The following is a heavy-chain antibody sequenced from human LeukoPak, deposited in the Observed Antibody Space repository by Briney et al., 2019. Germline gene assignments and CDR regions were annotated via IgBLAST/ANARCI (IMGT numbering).Heavy chain of an antibody. CDR1: AFTFSSYW. D-gene: IGHD5-18*01. CDR3: ARVEGYSFDP. J-gene: IGHJ5*02. V-gene: IGHV3-7*01. Sequence: GGSLRLSCAASAFTFSSYWMSWVRQAPGKGLEWVANIKQDGSEKYYVDSVKGRFTISRDNAKNSLYLQMNSLRAEDTAVYYCARVEGYSFDPWGQGTLVTVSS. CDR2: IKQDGSEK.